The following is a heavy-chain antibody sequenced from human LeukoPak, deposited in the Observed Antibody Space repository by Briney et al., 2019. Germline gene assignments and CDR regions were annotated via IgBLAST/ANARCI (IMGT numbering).Heavy chain of an antibody. V-gene: IGHV3-33*08. Sequence: GGSLRLSCAASGFTFSSYGMHWVRQAPGKGLEWVADIWFDKNQHFADSVKGRFAISRDNSKNTVYLQINSLRAEDTAVYYCARDRHCVNGVCHSPPGMDVWGQGTTVTVSS. J-gene: IGHJ6*02. D-gene: IGHD2-8*01. CDR1: GFTFSSYG. CDR2: IWFDKNQ. CDR3: ARDRHCVNGVCHSPPGMDV.